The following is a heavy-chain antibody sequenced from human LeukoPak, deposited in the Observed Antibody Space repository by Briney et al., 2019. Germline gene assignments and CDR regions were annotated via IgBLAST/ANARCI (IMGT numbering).Heavy chain of an antibody. CDR1: GFTFIDYH. CDR3: ARDLPIVVVVAEPTLSDY. Sequence: ASVKVSCKTSGFTFIDYHVHWVRQAPGQGLEWMGWIDLNSGSTHYAQKFQGRVTMTRDTSISTAYMELSRLRSDDTAVYYCARDLPIVVVVAEPTLSDYWGQGTLVTVSS. J-gene: IGHJ4*02. D-gene: IGHD2-15*01. V-gene: IGHV1-2*02. CDR2: IDLNSGST.